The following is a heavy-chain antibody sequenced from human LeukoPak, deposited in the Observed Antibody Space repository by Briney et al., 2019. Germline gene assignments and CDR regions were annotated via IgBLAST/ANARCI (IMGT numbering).Heavy chain of an antibody. CDR2: ISPAGDST. CDR1: GFTFSDYS. V-gene: IGHV3-23*01. D-gene: IGHD2-2*01. Sequence: GGSLRLSCTASGFTFSDYSMSWVRQAPGAGLEWVSAISPAGDSTTDADSVKGRFTISRDNTKSTLYLQMNGLTGEDTALYYCARRLVTAGITDFFDSWGQGTLVSVSS. CDR3: ARRLVTAGITDFFDS. J-gene: IGHJ4*02.